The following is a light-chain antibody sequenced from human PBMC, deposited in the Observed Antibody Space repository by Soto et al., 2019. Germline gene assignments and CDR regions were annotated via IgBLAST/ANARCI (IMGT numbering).Light chain of an antibody. CDR1: QGISSY. V-gene: IGKV1-8*01. CDR2: AAS. J-gene: IGKJ3*01. Sequence: IQMTQSPSTLSASVGDRVTITCRASQGISSYLAWYQQKPGKAPKLLIYAASTLQSGIPSRFSGSGSGTDYTLTISSLQSEDFATYYCQQYYSYPLTFGPGTKVDIK. CDR3: QQYYSYPLT.